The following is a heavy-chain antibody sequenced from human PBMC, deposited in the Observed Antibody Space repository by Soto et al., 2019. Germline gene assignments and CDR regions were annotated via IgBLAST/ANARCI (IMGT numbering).Heavy chain of an antibody. Sequence: QITLKESGPTLVKPTQTLTLTCTFSGFSLTTRGMGVGWIRQPPGKALEWLAVIYWNDDKRYSPSLKSRLTITKDTSKTQVVLTMTNMDPVDTATYYSAHSRGLWDPFDYWGQGTLVTVSS. CDR2: IYWNDDK. V-gene: IGHV2-5*01. D-gene: IGHD2-21*01. CDR3: AHSRGLWDPFDY. CDR1: GFSLTTRGMG. J-gene: IGHJ4*02.